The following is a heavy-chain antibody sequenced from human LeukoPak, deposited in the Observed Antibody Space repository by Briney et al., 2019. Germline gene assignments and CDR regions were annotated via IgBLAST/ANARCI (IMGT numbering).Heavy chain of an antibody. D-gene: IGHD1-7*01. CDR3: ASGTTFDY. CDR2: ISYDGSNK. Sequence: GRSLRLSCAASGFTFSSYGMHWVRQAPGKGLEWVVVISYDGSNKYYADSVKGRFTISRDNSKNTLYLQMNSLRAEDTAVYYCASGTTFDYWGQGTLVTVSS. CDR1: GFTFSSYG. J-gene: IGHJ4*02. V-gene: IGHV3-30*03.